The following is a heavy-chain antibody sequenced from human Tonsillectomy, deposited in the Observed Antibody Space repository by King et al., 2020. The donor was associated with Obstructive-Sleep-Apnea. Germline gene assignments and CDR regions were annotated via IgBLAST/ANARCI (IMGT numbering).Heavy chain of an antibody. CDR3: ANTQLDGCEWSFYYGTDV. Sequence: TLKESGPTLVKPTQTLTLTCTFSGFSLSTSGVGVGWIRQPPGKALEWLALIYWDDDKPYSPSLKSRLTITKDTSKNQVVLTMTNMDPVDTGTYYCANTQLDGCEWSFYYGTDVWGQGTTVTVPS. V-gene: IGHV2-5*02. J-gene: IGHJ6*02. CDR1: GFSLSTSGVG. D-gene: IGHD5-24*01. CDR2: IYWDDDK.